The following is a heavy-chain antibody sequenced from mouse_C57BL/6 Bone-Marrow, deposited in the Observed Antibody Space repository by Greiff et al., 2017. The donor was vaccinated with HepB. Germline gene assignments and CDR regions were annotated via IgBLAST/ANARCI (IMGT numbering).Heavy chain of an antibody. CDR3: ARSGDYGSTYYFDY. Sequence: EVQGVESGGDLVKPGGSLKLSCAASGFTFSSYGMSWVRQTPDKRLEWVATISSGGSYTYYPDSVKGRFTISRDNAKNTLYLQMSSLKSEDTAMYYCARSGDYGSTYYFDYWGQGTTLTVSS. V-gene: IGHV5-6*01. CDR1: GFTFSSYG. J-gene: IGHJ2*01. D-gene: IGHD1-1*01. CDR2: ISSGGSYT.